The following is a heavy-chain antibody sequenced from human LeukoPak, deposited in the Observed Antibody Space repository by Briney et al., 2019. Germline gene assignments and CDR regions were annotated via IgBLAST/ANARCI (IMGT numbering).Heavy chain of an antibody. CDR2: VYYSGIT. Sequence: PSETLSLTCSVSGGSISNYYWSWIRQSPGRGLEWIGYVYYSGITNYNPSLTSRVTMSVDTSKNQFSLKLSSVIAADTAVYYCARDLVPAAIRAFDIWGQGTMITVSS. CDR1: GGSISNYY. CDR3: ARDLVPAAIRAFDI. V-gene: IGHV4-59*01. D-gene: IGHD2-2*01. J-gene: IGHJ3*02.